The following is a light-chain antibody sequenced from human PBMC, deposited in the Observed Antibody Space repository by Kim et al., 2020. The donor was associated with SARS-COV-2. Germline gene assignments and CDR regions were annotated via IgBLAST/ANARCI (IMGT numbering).Light chain of an antibody. CDR2: QDN. CDR3: QAWDSSTYV. V-gene: IGLV3-1*01. CDR1: KLGDKY. J-gene: IGLJ1*01. Sequence: SYELTQPPSVSVSPGQTASITCSGDKLGDKYACWYQQKPGQSPVLVIYQDNMRPSGIPERFSGSNSGNTATLTISGTQAMDEADYYCQAWDSSTYVFGT.